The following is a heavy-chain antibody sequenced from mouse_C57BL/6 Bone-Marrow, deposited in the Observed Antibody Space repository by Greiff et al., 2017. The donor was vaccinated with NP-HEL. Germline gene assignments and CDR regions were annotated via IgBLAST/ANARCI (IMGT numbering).Heavy chain of an antibody. Sequence: AHVTQSVAELVRPGASVKLSCTASGFNIKNTYMHWVKQRPEQGLEWIGRIDPAKGNTKYGPKFQGKATITADTSSNTAYLQLSSLTSEETAIYYCARDGHGAYWGQGALVTVSA. J-gene: IGHJ3*01. CDR2: IDPAKGNT. CDR1: GFNIKNTY. V-gene: IGHV14-3*01. D-gene: IGHD2-2*01. CDR3: ARDGHGAY.